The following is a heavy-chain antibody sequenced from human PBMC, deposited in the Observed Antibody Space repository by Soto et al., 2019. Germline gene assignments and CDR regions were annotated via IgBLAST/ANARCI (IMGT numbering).Heavy chain of an antibody. CDR3: ARDFTDSSGPTLGMGV. CDR1: GGSISSSSYY. D-gene: IGHD6-19*01. J-gene: IGHJ6*02. Sequence: SETLSLTCTVSGGSISSSSYYWGWIRQPPGKGLEWIGSIYYSGSTYYNPSLKSRVTISVDTPKSQFSLKPSSVTAADTAVYYCARDFTDSSGPTLGMGVWGQGTTVTVSS. CDR2: IYYSGST. V-gene: IGHV4-39*07.